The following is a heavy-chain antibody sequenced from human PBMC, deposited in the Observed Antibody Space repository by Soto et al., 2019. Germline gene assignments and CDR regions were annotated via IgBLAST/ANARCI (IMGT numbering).Heavy chain of an antibody. CDR3: ARSLRGTMIPSDL. D-gene: IGHD3-22*01. CDR1: GYSFTNYW. Sequence: EVQLVQSGAEVKKPGESLIISCQGSGYSFTNYWIGWVRQMPGKGLEWMGIIYPGDSDTRYSPSFQGQVTISVDKSISTLHLQWSSLKASDTAMYYCARSLRGTMIPSDLWGQGTLVTVSS. J-gene: IGHJ4*02. V-gene: IGHV5-51*01. CDR2: IYPGDSDT.